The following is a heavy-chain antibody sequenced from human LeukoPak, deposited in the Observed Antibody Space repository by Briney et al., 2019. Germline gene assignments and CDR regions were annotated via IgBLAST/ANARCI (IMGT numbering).Heavy chain of an antibody. CDR1: GDSFSSNSAA. D-gene: IGHD2-2*01. J-gene: IGHJ4*02. CDR2: TYYMSKWYN. V-gene: IGHV6-1*01. Sequence: SQTLSLTCAISGDSFSSNSAAWNWIRQSPSRGLEWLGRTYYMSKWYNDYAVSVKSRITINPDTSKNQFSLQLNSVTPEDTAVHYCARGGRGYCSSSSCYFDYWGQGTLVTVSS. CDR3: ARGGRGYCSSSSCYFDY.